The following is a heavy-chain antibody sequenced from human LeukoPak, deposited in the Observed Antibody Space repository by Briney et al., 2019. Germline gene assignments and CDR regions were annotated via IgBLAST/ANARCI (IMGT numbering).Heavy chain of an antibody. D-gene: IGHD2-15*01. V-gene: IGHV3-48*01. CDR3: ESGGVQL. J-gene: IGHJ1*01. CDR1: GFSFSSYS. Sequence: PGGSLRLSCGASGFSFSSYSMNWVRQAPGKGLEWISYISSSSSTIHYADSVKGRFTISRDNAKNSLYLQMNSLRAEDTAVYYCESGGVQLWGQGTLVTVSS. CDR2: ISSSSSTI.